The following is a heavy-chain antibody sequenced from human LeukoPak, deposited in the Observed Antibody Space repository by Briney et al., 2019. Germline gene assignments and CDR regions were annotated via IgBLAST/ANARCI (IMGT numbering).Heavy chain of an antibody. D-gene: IGHD5-24*01. Sequence: SETLSLTCTVSGGSISSSSYYWGWIRQPPGKGLEWIGSIYYSGSTYYNPSLKSRVTISVDTSKNQFSLKLSSVTAADTAVYYCARTRLDASGRRDGYNRDFDYWGQGTLVTVSS. CDR3: ARTRLDASGRRDGYNRDFDY. CDR1: GGSISSSSYY. V-gene: IGHV4-39*01. J-gene: IGHJ4*02. CDR2: IYYSGST.